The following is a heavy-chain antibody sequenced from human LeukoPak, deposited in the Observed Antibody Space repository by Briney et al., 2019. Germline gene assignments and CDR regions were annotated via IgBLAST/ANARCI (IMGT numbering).Heavy chain of an antibody. CDR1: GGSISTYY. V-gene: IGHV4-59*01. CDR3: VRSGEGSYCIDV. D-gene: IGHD3-10*01. Sequence: SETLSLTCTVSGGSISTYYWSWIRQPPGKALEWIGYIYYTGSTTFNPSLKRRASISVDTSQNQFSLKLTSVTAAATAAYYWVRSGEGSYCIDVWGKGTTVTVSS. CDR2: IYYTGST. J-gene: IGHJ6*03.